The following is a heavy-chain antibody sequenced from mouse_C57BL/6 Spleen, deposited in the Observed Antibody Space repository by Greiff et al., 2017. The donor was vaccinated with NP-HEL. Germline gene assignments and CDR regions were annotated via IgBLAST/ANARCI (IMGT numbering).Heavy chain of an antibody. CDR1: GYSITSGYY. V-gene: IGHV3-6*01. Sequence: EVQLQESGPGLVKPSQSLSLTCSVTGYSITSGYYWNWIRQFPGNKLEWMGYISYDGSNNYNPSLKNRISITRDTSKNQFFLKLNSVTTEDTATYDCARDATTVVATPFAYWGQGTLVTVSA. J-gene: IGHJ3*01. CDR3: ARDATTVVATPFAY. D-gene: IGHD1-1*01. CDR2: ISYDGSN.